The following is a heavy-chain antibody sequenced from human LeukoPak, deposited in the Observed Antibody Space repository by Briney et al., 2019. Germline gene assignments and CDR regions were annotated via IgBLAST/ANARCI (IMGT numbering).Heavy chain of an antibody. V-gene: IGHV3-23*01. CDR2: ISGSGGST. Sequence: GGSLRLSCAASEFTFNNYAMNWVRQAPGKGLEWVSGISGSGGSTYYADSVRGRFTISRDNSKNTLYLQMNSLRAEDTALYYCAKGTGINHYHWFGPWGQGTLVTVSS. CDR3: AKGTGINHYHWFGP. D-gene: IGHD2-8*02. CDR1: EFTFNNYA. J-gene: IGHJ5*02.